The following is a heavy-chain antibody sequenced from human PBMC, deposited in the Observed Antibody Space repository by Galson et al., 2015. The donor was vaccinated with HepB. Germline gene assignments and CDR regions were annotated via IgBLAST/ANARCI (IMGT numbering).Heavy chain of an antibody. V-gene: IGHV3-74*01. CDR3: ARVSGYYGMDV. Sequence: SLRLSCAASGFTFSSYWMHWVRQAPGKGLVWVSRINSDGSSTSYADSVKGRFTISRDNAKNTLYLQMNSLRAEDTAVYYCARVSGYYGMDVWGQGTTVTVSS. CDR2: INSDGSST. CDR1: GFTFSSYW. D-gene: IGHD3-10*01. J-gene: IGHJ6*02.